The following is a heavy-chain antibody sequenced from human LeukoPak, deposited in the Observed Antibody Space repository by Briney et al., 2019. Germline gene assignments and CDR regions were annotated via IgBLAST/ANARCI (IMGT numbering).Heavy chain of an antibody. CDR3: ARGEAVAELIFDY. Sequence: GGSLRLSCAASGFTFSSYAMHWVRQAPGKGLEWVAVISYDGSNKYYADSVKGRFTISRDNSKNTLYLQMNSLSAEDTAVYYCARGEAVAELIFDYWGQGTLVTVSS. CDR1: GFTFSSYA. J-gene: IGHJ4*02. CDR2: ISYDGSNK. D-gene: IGHD6-19*01. V-gene: IGHV3-30*04.